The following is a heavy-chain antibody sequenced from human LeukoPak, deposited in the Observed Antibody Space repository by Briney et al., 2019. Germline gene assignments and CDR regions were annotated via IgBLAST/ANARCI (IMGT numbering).Heavy chain of an antibody. Sequence: GESLQISCQGSGFSFTSYWIGWVRQMPGKGLEWMGIIYPGDSDTTYSPSFQGQVTISADKSISTAYLQWSSLKASDTAMYYCARGGTAGYSGYDYWGQGTLVTVSS. CDR3: ARGGTAGYSGYDY. J-gene: IGHJ4*02. V-gene: IGHV5-51*01. CDR1: GFSFTSYW. CDR2: IYPGDSDT. D-gene: IGHD5-12*01.